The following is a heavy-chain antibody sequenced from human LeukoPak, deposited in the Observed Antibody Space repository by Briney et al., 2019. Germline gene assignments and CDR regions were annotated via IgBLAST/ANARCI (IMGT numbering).Heavy chain of an antibody. Sequence: SETLSLTCTVSGGSISSYYWSWIRQPPGKGLEWIGYIYHSGTTYYNPSLKSRVTISVDRSTNQFSLKLSSVTAADTAVYYCARDRGRIIVGAVGWFDPWGQGTLVTVSS. CDR3: ARDRGRIIVGAVGWFDP. V-gene: IGHV4-59*12. CDR1: GGSISSYY. CDR2: IYHSGTT. D-gene: IGHD1-26*01. J-gene: IGHJ5*02.